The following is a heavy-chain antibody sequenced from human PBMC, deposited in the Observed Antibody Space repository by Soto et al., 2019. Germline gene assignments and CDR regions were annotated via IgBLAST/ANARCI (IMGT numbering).Heavy chain of an antibody. CDR3: AHIKGTIFGVVIMEDDAFDI. CDR1: GFSLSTSGVG. J-gene: IGHJ3*02. Sequence: QITLKDSGPTLVKPTQTPTLTCTFSGFSLSTSGVGVGWIRQPPGKALEWLAHTYWDDDKRYRPSLKSRLTITKDTSKNQVVLTMTNMDPVDTATYYCAHIKGTIFGVVIMEDDAFDIWGQGTMVTVSS. D-gene: IGHD3-3*01. V-gene: IGHV2-5*02. CDR2: TYWDDDK.